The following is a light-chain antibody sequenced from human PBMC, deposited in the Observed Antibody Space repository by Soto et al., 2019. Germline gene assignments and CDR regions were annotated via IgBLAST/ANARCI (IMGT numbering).Light chain of an antibody. CDR3: LLYFSPDRYT. V-gene: IGKV3-20*01. CDR1: QSVTSSH. CDR2: GAS. Sequence: EIVLTQTPGTLSLSPGERATLSYRASQSVTSSHLAWCQQKTGQAPRLLIYGASTRATGIPDRFSGSGSDTDFSLTIRRLDPEDFAMYYCLLYFSPDRYTFGPGTKVQIK. J-gene: IGKJ2*01.